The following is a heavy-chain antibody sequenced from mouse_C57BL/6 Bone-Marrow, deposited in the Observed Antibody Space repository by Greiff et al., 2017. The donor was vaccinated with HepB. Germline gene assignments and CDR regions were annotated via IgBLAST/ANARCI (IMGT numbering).Heavy chain of an antibody. J-gene: IGHJ1*03. D-gene: IGHD2-10*01. CDR2: IDPENGDT. CDR3: TTTGVPTGYFDV. CDR1: GFNIKDDY. V-gene: IGHV14-4*01. Sequence: EVQLQQSGAELVRPGASVKLSCTASGFNIKDDYMHWVKQRPEQGLEWIGWIDPENGDTEYASKFQGKATITADTSSNTAYLQLSSLTSEDTAVYYCTTTGVPTGYFDVWGTGTTVTVSS.